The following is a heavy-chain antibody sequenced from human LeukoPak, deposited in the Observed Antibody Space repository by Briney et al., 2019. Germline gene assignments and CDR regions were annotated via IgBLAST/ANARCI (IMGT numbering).Heavy chain of an antibody. J-gene: IGHJ4*02. D-gene: IGHD3-22*01. CDR3: ARDQPQTYYYDSRATTDDY. CDR2: ISAYNGNT. Sequence: ASVKVSCKSSGYTFTSYGISWVRQAPGQGLEWMGWISAYNGNTNYAQKLQGRVTMTTDTSTSTAYMELRSLRPDDTAVYYCARDQPQTYYYDSRATTDDYWGQGTLVTVSS. V-gene: IGHV1-18*01. CDR1: GYTFTSYG.